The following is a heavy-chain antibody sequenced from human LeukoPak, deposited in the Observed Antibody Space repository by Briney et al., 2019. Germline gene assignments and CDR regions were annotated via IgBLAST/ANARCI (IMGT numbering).Heavy chain of an antibody. CDR3: AKGDGYNLGYNWFAP. CDR1: GFTFDDYA. J-gene: IGHJ5*02. CDR2: ISLNSGSI. D-gene: IGHD5-12*01. Sequence: PGGSLRLSSAASGFTFDDYAMHWVRQAPREGLEWGSGISLNSGSIGYADSVKGRFTISRDNAKNPLYLQMNSLRAEDTALYYCAKGDGYNLGYNWFAPWGQGTLVTVSS. V-gene: IGHV3-9*01.